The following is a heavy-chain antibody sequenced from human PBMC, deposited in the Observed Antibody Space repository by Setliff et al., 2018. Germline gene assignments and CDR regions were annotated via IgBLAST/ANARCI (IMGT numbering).Heavy chain of an antibody. CDR2: INPSGGST. V-gene: IGHV1-46*01. CDR1: GYTFTSYY. D-gene: IGHD3-10*01. J-gene: IGHJ2*01. CDR3: ARDGGFGELSSGNWYFDL. Sequence: ASVKVSCKASGYTFTSYYMHWVRQAPGQGLEWMGIINPSGGSTSYAQKFQGRVTMTRDTSTSTVYMELSSLRSEDTAVYYCARDGGFGELSSGNWYFDLWGRGTLGTVS.